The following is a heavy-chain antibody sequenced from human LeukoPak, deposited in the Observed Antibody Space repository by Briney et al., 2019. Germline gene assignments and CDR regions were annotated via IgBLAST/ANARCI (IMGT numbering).Heavy chain of an antibody. Sequence: GGSLRLACAASGFTFSSYSMNWVSQAPGEGREWVSFISSSSSYIYYADSVKGRFTISRDNAKNSLYRQMNSLRAEDTAVYYCARVSSINYCDYWGQGTLVTVSS. V-gene: IGHV3-21*06. CDR3: ARVSSINYCDY. CDR1: GFTFSSYS. CDR2: ISSSSSYI. J-gene: IGHJ4*02. D-gene: IGHD6-6*01.